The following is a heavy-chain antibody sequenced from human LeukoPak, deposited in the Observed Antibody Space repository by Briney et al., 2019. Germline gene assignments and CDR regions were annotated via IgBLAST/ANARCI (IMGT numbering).Heavy chain of an antibody. CDR1: GFTFSSYE. V-gene: IGHV3-48*03. CDR3: ARDPIGVAGTHHDY. Sequence: PGGSLRLSCAASGFTFSSYEMNWVRQAPGKGLEWVSYISSSGSGGTIHYADSVKGRFTISRDNDKKSLYLQMNSLRAEDTAVYYCARDPIGVAGTHHDYWGQGTLVTVSS. J-gene: IGHJ4*02. D-gene: IGHD6-19*01. CDR2: ISSSGSGGTI.